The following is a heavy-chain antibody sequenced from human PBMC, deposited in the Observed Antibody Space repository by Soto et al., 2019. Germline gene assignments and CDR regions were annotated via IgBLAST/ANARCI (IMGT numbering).Heavy chain of an antibody. CDR3: TRDDSGLGIDY. CDR1: GFNFRDFW. J-gene: IGHJ4*02. D-gene: IGHD1-26*01. Sequence: GGSLRLSCEASGFNFRDFWMHWVRQPPGKGPEWVSNIPSDGRDVSYADSVRGRFTISRDDARNTLYLQMSDLKVEDTAIYYCTRDDSGLGIDYWGQGTQVTVSS. CDR2: IPSDGRDV. V-gene: IGHV3-74*01.